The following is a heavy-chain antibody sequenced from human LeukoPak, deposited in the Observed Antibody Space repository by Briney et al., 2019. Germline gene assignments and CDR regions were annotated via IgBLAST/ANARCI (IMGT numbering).Heavy chain of an antibody. Sequence: GGSLRLSCGASGFAFSSYAMNWVRQAPGKGLEWVANIKQDGSEKYYVDSVKGRFTISRVNAKNSLYLQMNSLRAEDTAVYYCAKDHGSSEGFYNWFDPWGQGTLVTVSS. CDR3: AKDHGSSEGFYNWFDP. D-gene: IGHD6-6*01. V-gene: IGHV3-7*03. CDR2: IKQDGSEK. CDR1: GFAFSSYA. J-gene: IGHJ5*02.